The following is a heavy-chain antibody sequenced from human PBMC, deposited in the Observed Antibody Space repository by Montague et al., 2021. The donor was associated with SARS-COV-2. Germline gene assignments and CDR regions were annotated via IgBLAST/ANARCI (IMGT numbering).Heavy chain of an antibody. CDR2: ISSSGNTM. CDR3: ARGLPVAVAAGGVGY. CDR1: GFTFSSYE. D-gene: IGHD6-19*01. V-gene: IGHV3-48*03. Sequence: SLRLSCAASGFTFSSYEMNWVRQAPGKGLEWVSYISSSGNTMYYADSVKGRFTTSRDNAKNSLYLQMNSLRAEDTAVYYCARGLPVAVAAGGVGYWGQGTLVTVSS. J-gene: IGHJ4*02.